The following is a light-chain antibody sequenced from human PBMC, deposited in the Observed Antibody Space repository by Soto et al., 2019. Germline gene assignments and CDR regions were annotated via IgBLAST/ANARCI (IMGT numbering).Light chain of an antibody. V-gene: IGLV4-60*02. CDR1: SGHSSYI. Sequence: QPVLTQSSSASASLGSSVKLTCTLSSGHSSYIIAWHQQQPGKAPRYLMKLERSGSYNKGSGVPDRFSGSSSGADRYLTISTLQFEDEADYYCETWDSNSWVFGGGTQLTVL. CDR3: ETWDSNSWV. CDR2: LERSGSY. J-gene: IGLJ3*02.